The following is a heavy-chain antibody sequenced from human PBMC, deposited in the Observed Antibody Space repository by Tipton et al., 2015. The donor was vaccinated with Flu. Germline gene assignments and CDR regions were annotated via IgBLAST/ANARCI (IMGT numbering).Heavy chain of an antibody. CDR2: ISYDGSNK. V-gene: IGHV3-30*04. D-gene: IGHD2-2*01. Sequence: RSLRLSCAASGFTFSSYAMHWVRQAPGKGLEWVAVISYDGSNKYYADSVKGRFTISRDNSKNTLYLQMNSLRAEDTAVYYCASGGQLLFLGWGDYWGQGTLVTVSS. J-gene: IGHJ4*02. CDR1: GFTFSSYA. CDR3: ASGGQLLFLGWGDY.